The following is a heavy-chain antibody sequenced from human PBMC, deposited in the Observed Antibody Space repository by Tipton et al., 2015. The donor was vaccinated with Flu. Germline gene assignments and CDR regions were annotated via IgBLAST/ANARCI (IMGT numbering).Heavy chain of an antibody. CDR1: GGTFSTYT. CDR2: LIPMFGTT. CDR3: ARDCSDDDCLAMDV. V-gene: IGHV1-69*01. Sequence: QLVQSGAEVKKPGSSVKVPCKASGGTFSTYTISWVRQAPGQGLEWMGGLIPMFGTTSYAQKFQGRVTITADESTSTAYMGLSSLRSEDTAVYYCARDCSDDDCLAMDVWGQGTTVTVSS. D-gene: IGHD5-12*01. J-gene: IGHJ6*02.